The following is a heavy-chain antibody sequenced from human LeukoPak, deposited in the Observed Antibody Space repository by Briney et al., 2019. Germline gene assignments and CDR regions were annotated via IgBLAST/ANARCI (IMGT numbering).Heavy chain of an antibody. CDR3: ARMVYDTGGYYPSFDY. D-gene: IGHD3-22*01. J-gene: IGHJ4*02. CDR1: GGYISSFYW. Sequence: SETLSLTCGVSGGYISSFYWWSWVRQPPGKGLEWIGEIYHSGTTNCNPSLKSRVTISVDKSNNQFSLRLSSVTAADTAVYYCARMVYDTGGYYPSFDYWGQGTLVTVSS. V-gene: IGHV4-4*02. CDR2: IYHSGTT.